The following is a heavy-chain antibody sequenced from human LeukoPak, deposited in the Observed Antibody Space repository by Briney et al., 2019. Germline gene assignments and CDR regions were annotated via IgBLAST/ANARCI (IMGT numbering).Heavy chain of an antibody. CDR2: ISGSGGST. CDR1: GFTFSSYA. V-gene: IGHV3-23*01. Sequence: GGSLRLSCAASGFTFSSYAMSWVRQAPGKGLEWASAISGSGGSTYYADSVKGRFTISRDSSKNTLYLQMNSLRAEDTAVYYCANARGIAVAGSFDYWGQGTLVTVSS. D-gene: IGHD6-19*01. J-gene: IGHJ4*02. CDR3: ANARGIAVAGSFDY.